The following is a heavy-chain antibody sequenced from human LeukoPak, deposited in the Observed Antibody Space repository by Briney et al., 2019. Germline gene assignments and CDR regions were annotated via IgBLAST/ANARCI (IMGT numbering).Heavy chain of an antibody. D-gene: IGHD3-3*01. V-gene: IGHV4-34*01. CDR3: ARNAWRNAFDI. CDR1: GGSFSGYY. Sequence: SETLSLTCAAYGGSFSGYYWSWIRQPPGKGLEWIGEINHSGSTNYNPSLKSRVTISVDTSKNQFSLKLSSVTAADTAVYYCARNAWRNAFDIWGQGTMVTVSS. CDR2: INHSGST. J-gene: IGHJ3*02.